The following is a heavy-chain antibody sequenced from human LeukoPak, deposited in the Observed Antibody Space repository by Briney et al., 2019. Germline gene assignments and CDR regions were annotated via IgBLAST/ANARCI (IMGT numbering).Heavy chain of an antibody. CDR2: ISWNSGSI. J-gene: IGHJ4*02. V-gene: IGHV3-9*01. CDR3: ARDRIAAAGTVGFDY. Sequence: PGRSLRLSCAASGFTFDDYAMHWVRQAPGKGLEWVSGISWNSGSIGYADSVKGRFTISRDNAKNSLYLQMNSLRSEDTAVYYCARDRIAAAGTVGFDYWGQGTLVTVSS. D-gene: IGHD6-13*01. CDR1: GFTFDDYA.